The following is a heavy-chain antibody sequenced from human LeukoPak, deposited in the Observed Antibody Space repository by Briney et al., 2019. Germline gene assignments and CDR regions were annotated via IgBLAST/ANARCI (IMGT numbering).Heavy chain of an antibody. V-gene: IGHV3-48*01. CDR2: ISSSSSSI. CDR1: GFTVSSNY. Sequence: GGSLRLSCAASGFTVSSNYMNWVRQAPGKGLEWVSYISSSSSSIYYADSVKGRFTISRDNAKNSLYLQMNSLRAEDTAVYYRARDPDYWGQGTLVIVSS. J-gene: IGHJ4*02. CDR3: ARDPDY.